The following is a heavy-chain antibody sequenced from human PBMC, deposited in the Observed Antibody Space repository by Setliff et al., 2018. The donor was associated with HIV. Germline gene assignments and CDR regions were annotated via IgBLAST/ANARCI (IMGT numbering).Heavy chain of an antibody. V-gene: IGHV3-9*01. CDR2: ISWNGVSI. CDR3: TRDYAYDWNAVMDV. Sequence: GGSLRLSCAASGLIFDDYAMHWVRQVPGKGLEWVSGISWNGVSIYYADSVKGRFTISRDNAKNSLYLQMNSLRAEDTAVYYCTRDYAYDWNAVMDVWGKGTTVTVSS. D-gene: IGHD1-20*01. J-gene: IGHJ6*03. CDR1: GLIFDDYA.